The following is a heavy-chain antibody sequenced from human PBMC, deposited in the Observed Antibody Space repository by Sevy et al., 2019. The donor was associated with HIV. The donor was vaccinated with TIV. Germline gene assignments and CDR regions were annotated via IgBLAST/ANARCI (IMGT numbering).Heavy chain of an antibody. V-gene: IGHV3-30-3*01. CDR2: ISSDGDNT. J-gene: IGHJ5*02. Sequence: GGSLRLSCVASGFTISTYWVTWVRQAPGKGLEWVAIISSDGDNTYYADTVKGRFTISRDNSKNTVYLQMNRLRAEDTAFYYCVREGAPYRNIRYCSGNNCFYNWFDPWGQGTLVTVSS. D-gene: IGHD2-15*01. CDR1: GFTISTYW. CDR3: VREGAPYRNIRYCSGNNCFYNWFDP.